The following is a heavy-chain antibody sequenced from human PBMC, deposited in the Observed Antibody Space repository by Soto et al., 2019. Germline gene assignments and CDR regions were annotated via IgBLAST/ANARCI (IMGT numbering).Heavy chain of an antibody. V-gene: IGHV4-34*01. Sequence: QVQLQQWGAGLLKPSETLSLTCAVYGGFVSSGSYYWSWIRQPPGKGLEWIGEMSHSGGTHFHPSRKSLVTISVDTSKTQFSLKMSSVTAADTALYYCARVERGTATTVVDAFDIWGPGTMVTVSS. CDR2: MSHSGGT. CDR1: GGFVSSGSYY. CDR3: ARVERGTATTVVDAFDI. J-gene: IGHJ3*02. D-gene: IGHD1-1*01.